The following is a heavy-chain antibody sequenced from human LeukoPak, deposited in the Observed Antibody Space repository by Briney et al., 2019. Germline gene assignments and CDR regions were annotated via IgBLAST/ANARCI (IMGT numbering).Heavy chain of an antibody. D-gene: IGHD3-22*01. CDR2: ISYDGSNK. J-gene: IGHJ4*02. CDR1: GFTFSSYA. Sequence: GGSLRLSCAASGFTFSSYAMHWVRQAPGKGLEWVSVISYDGSNKYYADSVKGRFTISRDNSKSTLYLQMNSLRPEDTAVYYCAEDSRSTYYSDSSGLSASFDYWGQGTLVTVSS. CDR3: AEDSRSTYYSDSSGLSASFDY. V-gene: IGHV3-30-3*01.